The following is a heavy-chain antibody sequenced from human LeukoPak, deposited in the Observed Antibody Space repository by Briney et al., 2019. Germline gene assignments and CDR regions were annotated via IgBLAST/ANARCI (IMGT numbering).Heavy chain of an antibody. CDR1: GFIFSSYS. CDR2: ISSSSSYI. D-gene: IGHD5-18*01. CDR3: ARDRGYSYEFDY. J-gene: IGHJ4*02. Sequence: GGSLRLSCAASGFIFSSYSMNWVRQAPGKGLEWVSSISSSSSYIYYADSVKGRFTISRDNAKNSLYLQMNSLRAEDTAVYYCARDRGYSYEFDYWGQGTLVTVSS. V-gene: IGHV3-21*01.